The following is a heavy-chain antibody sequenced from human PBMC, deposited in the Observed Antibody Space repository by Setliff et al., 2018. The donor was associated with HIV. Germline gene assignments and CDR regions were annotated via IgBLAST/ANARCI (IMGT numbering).Heavy chain of an antibody. CDR3: ARDFFSSGWYEYLQH. D-gene: IGHD6-19*01. Sequence: ASVKVSCKASGYSFANYGLSWVRQAPGQGLEWMGWISPNNGNTDYAQRLQGRVTMTTDTSTSTAYMELRSLRSDDTAVYYCARDFFSSGWYEYLQHWGQGTQVTVSS. CDR2: ISPNNGNT. J-gene: IGHJ1*01. CDR1: GYSFANYG. V-gene: IGHV1-18*01.